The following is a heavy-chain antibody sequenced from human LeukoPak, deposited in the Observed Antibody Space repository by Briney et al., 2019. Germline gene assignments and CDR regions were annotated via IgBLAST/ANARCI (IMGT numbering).Heavy chain of an antibody. V-gene: IGHV3-23*01. CDR2: ISGSGGST. D-gene: IGHD4-23*01. CDR3: AKVFRSYGVVTPDAFDI. Sequence: GGSLRLSCAASGFTFSNSALSWVRQAPGKGLEWVSDISGSGGSTYYADSVKGRFTISRDNSKNTLYLQMNSLRAEDTAVYYCAKVFRSYGVVTPDAFDIWGQGTMVTVSS. CDR1: GFTFSNSA. J-gene: IGHJ3*02.